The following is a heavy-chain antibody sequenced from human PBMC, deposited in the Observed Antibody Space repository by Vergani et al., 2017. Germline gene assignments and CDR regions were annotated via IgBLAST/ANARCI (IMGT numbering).Heavy chain of an antibody. CDR1: GGSISSGGYS. CDR2: IYHRGST. V-gene: IGHV4-30-2*01. J-gene: IGHJ4*02. CDR3: DREGTALYFDY. Sequence: QLQLQESGSGLVKPSQTLSLTCAVSGGSISSGGYSWGWTRQPPGKGLEWVGYIYHRGSTYSNPSLKSQVTISVDRSKNQFSLKLSSVTAADTAVYYCDREGTALYFDYWSQGTLVTVSS. D-gene: IGHD5-18*01.